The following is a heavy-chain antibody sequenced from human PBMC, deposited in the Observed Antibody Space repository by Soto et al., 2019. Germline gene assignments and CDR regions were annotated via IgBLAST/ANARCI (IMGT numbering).Heavy chain of an antibody. CDR2: INHSGST. V-gene: IGHV4-34*01. Sequence: RISKKKRKGLEWIGEINHSGSTNYTPSLKSRVTISVDPSKNQFSLKLSSVTASDSPVYYCARSVRRVLDYWGQGTPVTVSS. CDR3: ARSVRRVLDY. D-gene: IGHD3-10*01. J-gene: IGHJ4*02.